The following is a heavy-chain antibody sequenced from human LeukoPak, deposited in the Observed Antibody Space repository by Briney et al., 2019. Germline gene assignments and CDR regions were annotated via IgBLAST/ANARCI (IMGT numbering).Heavy chain of an antibody. V-gene: IGHV3-48*01. CDR2: IDARSGIT. Sequence: GGSLRLSCAATGFTFTIFGLNWVRQAPGKGPEWVSYIDARSGITYYADSVQGRFTLSRDNARESVFLQMDSLRVDDTAVYYCARTYDFGRGPPGDAFDNWGPGTWVIVSS. CDR1: GFTFTIFG. J-gene: IGHJ3*02. CDR3: ARTYDFGRGPPGDAFDN. D-gene: IGHD3-3*01.